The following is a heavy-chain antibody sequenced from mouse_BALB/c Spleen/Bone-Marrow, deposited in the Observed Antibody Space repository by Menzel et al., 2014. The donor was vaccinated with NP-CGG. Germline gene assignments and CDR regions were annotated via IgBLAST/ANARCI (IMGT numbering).Heavy chain of an antibody. J-gene: IGHJ4*01. CDR1: GYTFTSYW. V-gene: IGHV1S81*02. Sequence: VQLQESGAELVKPGASVKLSCRASGYTFTSYWMHWVKQRPGQGLEWIGEINPSNGRTNYNEKFKSMATLTVDKSSSTAYMQLSRLTSEDSAVFYCARIISGSSYIIDFWGQGTSVTVSS. CDR3: ARIISGSSYIIDF. CDR2: INPSNGRT. D-gene: IGHD1-1*01.